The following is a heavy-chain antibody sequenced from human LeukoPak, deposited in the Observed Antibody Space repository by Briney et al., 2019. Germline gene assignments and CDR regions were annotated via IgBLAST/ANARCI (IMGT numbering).Heavy chain of an antibody. Sequence: GSLRLSCVASGLTVSNHWMSWVRQAPGKGLEWVANIREERGQEYYVDSVKGRFTISKNSAKNSLYLQMNTLRVEDTAMYYCASLDTAKQPLANHWGQGTLVTVSS. CDR1: GLTVSNHW. CDR2: IREERGQE. D-gene: IGHD5-18*01. J-gene: IGHJ5*02. V-gene: IGHV3-7*03. CDR3: ASLDTAKQPLANH.